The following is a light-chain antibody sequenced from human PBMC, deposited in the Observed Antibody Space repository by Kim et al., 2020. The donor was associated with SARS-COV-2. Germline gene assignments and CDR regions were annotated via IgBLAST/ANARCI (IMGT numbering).Light chain of an antibody. V-gene: IGKV3-15*01. J-gene: IGKJ2*01. Sequence: EIVMTQSPATLSVSPGERATLSCRASQSVGSNLAWYQQRPGQAPRLLIYGASTRATGVPATFSGSGSGTEFTLTISSPQSEDFAVYYCQQYNRWPPYIFGQGTKLDIK. CDR1: QSVGSN. CDR3: QQYNRWPPYI. CDR2: GAS.